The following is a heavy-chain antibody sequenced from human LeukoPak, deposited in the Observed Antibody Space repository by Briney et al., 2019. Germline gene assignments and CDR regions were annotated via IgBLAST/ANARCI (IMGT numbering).Heavy chain of an antibody. J-gene: IGHJ4*02. V-gene: IGHV1-69*13. CDR1: GGTFSSYA. CDR3: AGEPGGYDSAFDY. D-gene: IGHD5-12*01. CDR2: IIPIFGTA. Sequence: APVKVSCKASGGTFSSYAISWVRRAPGQGLEWMGGIIPIFGTANYAQKFQGRATITADESTSTAYMELSSLRSEDTAVYYCAGEPGGYDSAFDYWGQGTLVTVSS.